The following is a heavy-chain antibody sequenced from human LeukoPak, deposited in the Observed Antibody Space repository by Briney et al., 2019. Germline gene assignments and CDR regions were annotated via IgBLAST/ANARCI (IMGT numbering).Heavy chain of an antibody. V-gene: IGHV1-2*02. J-gene: IGHJ4*02. D-gene: IGHD2-2*01. CDR1: GHTFTGYY. CDR2: INPNSGGT. CDR3: ARGGYCRSGNCFILAAEFDY. Sequence: GASVTVSCKASGHTFTGYYMHWVRQAPGQGLEWMGWINPNSGGTDYAQKFQGRVTMTRDTSISTSYMELRWLGSDDTAVYYCARGGYCRSGNCFILAAEFDYWGQGTLVTVSS.